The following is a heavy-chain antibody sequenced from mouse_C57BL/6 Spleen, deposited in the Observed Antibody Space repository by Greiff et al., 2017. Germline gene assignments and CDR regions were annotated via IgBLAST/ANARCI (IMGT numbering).Heavy chain of an antibody. CDR3: ARGDYGSSFPDY. CDR1: GYTFTSYW. D-gene: IGHD1-1*01. CDR2: INPSNGGT. J-gene: IGHJ2*01. V-gene: IGHV1-53*01. Sequence: VQLQESGTELVKPGASVKLSCKASGYTFTSYWMHWVKQRPGQGLEWIGNINPSNGGTNYNEKFKSKATLTVDKSSSTAYMQLSSLTSEDSAVYYCARGDYGSSFPDYWGQGTTLTVSS.